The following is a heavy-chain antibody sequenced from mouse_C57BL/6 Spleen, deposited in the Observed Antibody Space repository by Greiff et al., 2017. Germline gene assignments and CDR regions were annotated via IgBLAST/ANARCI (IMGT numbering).Heavy chain of an antibody. J-gene: IGHJ2*01. D-gene: IGHD2-2*01. V-gene: IGHV1-39*01. Sequence: EVQLQQSGPELVKPGASVKISCKASGYSFTDYNMNWVKQSNGKRLEWIGVINPNYGTTSYNQKFKGKATLTVDQSSSTAYMQLNSLTSEDSAVYYCARSSSYGYDPLFDYWGQGTTLTVSS. CDR1: GYSFTDYN. CDR3: ARSSSYGYDPLFDY. CDR2: INPNYGTT.